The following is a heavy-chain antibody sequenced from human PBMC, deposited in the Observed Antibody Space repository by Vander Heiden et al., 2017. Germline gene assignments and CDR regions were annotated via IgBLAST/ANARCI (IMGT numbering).Heavy chain of an antibody. D-gene: IGHD2-2*01. CDR3: ARGYCSSTSCHNGFDP. Sequence: QVQLVQSGAAVKKPGSSVKVSWKPSGGTFSSYAISCVRQAPGQGLGWMGGSIPIFGTANYEQKFQGRVTITSDESTSTAYMELSSLRSGDTAVYYCARGYCSSTSCHNGFDPWGQGTLVTVSP. CDR2: SIPIFGTA. V-gene: IGHV1-69*01. J-gene: IGHJ5*02. CDR1: GGTFSSYA.